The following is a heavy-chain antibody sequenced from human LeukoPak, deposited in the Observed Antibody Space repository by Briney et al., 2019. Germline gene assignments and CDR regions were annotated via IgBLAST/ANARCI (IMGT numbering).Heavy chain of an antibody. CDR1: GFTFSSYS. CDR3: ARDRGSTEFDY. J-gene: IGHJ4*02. Sequence: GGSLRLSCAASGFTFSSYSMNWVHQAPGKGLEWVSSISSSSSYIYYADSVKGRFTISRDNAKNTVYLQMNSLRDEDTAVYYCARDRGSTEFDYWGQGTLVTVSS. V-gene: IGHV3-21*01. D-gene: IGHD3-10*01. CDR2: ISSSSSYI.